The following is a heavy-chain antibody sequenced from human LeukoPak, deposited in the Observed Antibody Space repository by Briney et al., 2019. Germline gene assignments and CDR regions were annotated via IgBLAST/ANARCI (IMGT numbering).Heavy chain of an antibody. Sequence: PGGSLRLSCAASGFTFSSYAMSWVRQAPGKGLEWVSAISGSGGSTYYADSVKGRFTISRDNSKNTLYLQMNSLRAEDTAVYYCARDGVAGTGGDYWGQGTLVTVSS. CDR3: ARDGVAGTGGDY. CDR2: ISGSGGST. J-gene: IGHJ4*02. D-gene: IGHD6-19*01. CDR1: GFTFSSYA. V-gene: IGHV3-23*01.